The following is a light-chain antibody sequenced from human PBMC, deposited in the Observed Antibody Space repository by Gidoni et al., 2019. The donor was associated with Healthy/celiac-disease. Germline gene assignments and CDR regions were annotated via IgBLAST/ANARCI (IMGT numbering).Light chain of an antibody. Sequence: DSVMTQSPLSLPVTPGEPASISCRSSQSILHSNGYYYLDWYLQKPGQSPQLLIYLGSNRASGVPDRFSGSVSGTDFTLTISSVEAADVGVYYCMQALQTITFGQGTRLEIK. V-gene: IGKV2-28*01. CDR3: MQALQTIT. J-gene: IGKJ5*01. CDR2: LGS. CDR1: QSILHSNGYYY.